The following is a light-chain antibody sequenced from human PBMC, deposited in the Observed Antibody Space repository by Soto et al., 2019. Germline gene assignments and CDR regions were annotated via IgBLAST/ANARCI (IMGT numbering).Light chain of an antibody. CDR1: QSISSY. CDR3: QQSYSTPRYT. Sequence: DIQMTQSPSSLSASAGDRVTITCRASQSISSYLNWYQQKPGKAPKLLIYAASSLQSGVPSRFSGSGSGTDFTLTISSLQPEDFATYYCQQSYSTPRYTFGQGTKLEIK. V-gene: IGKV1-39*01. J-gene: IGKJ2*01. CDR2: AAS.